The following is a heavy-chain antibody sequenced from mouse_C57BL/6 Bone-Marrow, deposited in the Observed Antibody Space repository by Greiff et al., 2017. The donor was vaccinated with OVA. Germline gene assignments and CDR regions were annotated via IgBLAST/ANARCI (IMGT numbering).Heavy chain of an antibody. J-gene: IGHJ4*01. Sequence: EVKLMESGGGLVQPGGSLKLSCAASGFTFSDYYMYWVRQTPEKRLEWVAYISNGGGSTYYPDTVKGRFTISRDNAKNPLYLQMSRLKSEDTAMYYCARQGDDYDNYAMDYWGQGTSVTVSS. V-gene: IGHV5-12*01. D-gene: IGHD2-4*01. CDR2: ISNGGGST. CDR1: GFTFSDYY. CDR3: ARQGDDYDNYAMDY.